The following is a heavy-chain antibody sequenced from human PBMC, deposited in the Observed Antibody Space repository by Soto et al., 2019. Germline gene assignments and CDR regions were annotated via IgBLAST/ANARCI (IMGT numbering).Heavy chain of an antibody. J-gene: IGHJ5*02. CDR2: INPNSGGT. CDR3: ARDGGVAYSSSSPPDNWFDP. Sequence: ASVKVSCKASGYTFTGYYMHWVRQAPGQGLEWMGWINPNSGGTNYAQKFQGRVTMTRDTSISTAYMELSRLRSDDTAVYYCARDGGVAYSSSSPPDNWFDPWGQGTLVTVTS. CDR1: GYTFTGYY. V-gene: IGHV1-2*02. D-gene: IGHD6-6*01.